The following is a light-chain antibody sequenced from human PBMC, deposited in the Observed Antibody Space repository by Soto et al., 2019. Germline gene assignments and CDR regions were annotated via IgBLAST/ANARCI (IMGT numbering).Light chain of an antibody. CDR2: HAS. V-gene: IGKV1-5*01. J-gene: IGKJ1*01. CDR1: QSMSNW. Sequence: DIQITQSPSTRPASVGDRVAITCRASQSMSNWLAWYKQKPGTAPKVLIYHASNLQSGVRSPFSGSGSGTECTLTISRLQPDYFATYYCQQYTSYSFGQGTKVDIK. CDR3: QQYTSYS.